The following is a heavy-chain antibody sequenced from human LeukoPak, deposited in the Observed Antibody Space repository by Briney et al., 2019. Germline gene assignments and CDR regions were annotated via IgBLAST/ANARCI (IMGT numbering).Heavy chain of an antibody. CDR1: GGTFTSYA. Sequence: ASVKVSCKASGGTFTSYAISWVRQAPGQGLEWMGGIIPIFGTANYAQKFQGRVTMTRETSISTAYMELSRLRSDDTAVYYCARGGYDFVYYYYGMDVWGQGTTVTVSS. V-gene: IGHV1-69*05. J-gene: IGHJ6*02. CDR3: ARGGYDFVYYYYGMDV. D-gene: IGHD3-3*01. CDR2: IIPIFGTA.